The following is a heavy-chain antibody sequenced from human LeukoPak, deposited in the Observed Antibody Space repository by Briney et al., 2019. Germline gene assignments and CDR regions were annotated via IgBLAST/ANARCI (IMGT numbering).Heavy chain of an antibody. CDR3: ARDSRYDSSGHAS. J-gene: IGHJ5*02. Sequence: SETPSLTCTVSGGSIISDNYYWAWIRQPPGKGLEWIGSAYYNGETYYNPSLKSRVTISVDTSKSQFSLKLSSVTAADTAIYFCARDSRYDSSGHASWGQGLLVTVSS. V-gene: IGHV4-39*07. CDR2: AYYNGET. D-gene: IGHD3-22*01. CDR1: GGSIISDNYY.